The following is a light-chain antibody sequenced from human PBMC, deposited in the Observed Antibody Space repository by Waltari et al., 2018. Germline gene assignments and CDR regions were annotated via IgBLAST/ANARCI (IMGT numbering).Light chain of an antibody. CDR1: QGISND. J-gene: IGKJ4*01. CDR2: AAS. CDR3: LQDYNYPLT. Sequence: AIQMTQSQSSLSASVGDRVTLTCRASQGISNDLGWYQQKPGKAPTLLIYAASSLQSGVPSRFSGSGSGTDFTLTISSLQPEDFATYYGLQDYNYPLTFGGGTKVEIK. V-gene: IGKV1-6*01.